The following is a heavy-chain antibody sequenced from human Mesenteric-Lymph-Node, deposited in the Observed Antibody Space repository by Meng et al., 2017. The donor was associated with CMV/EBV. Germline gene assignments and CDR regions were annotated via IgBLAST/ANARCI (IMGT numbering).Heavy chain of an antibody. CDR1: GFTFSSSW. CDR3: ARAPGGTHDASDI. V-gene: IGHV3-74*01. CDR2: IYSDGKNT. J-gene: IGHJ3*02. Sequence: GESLKISCVTSGFTFSSSWMHWVRQAPGKGLEWVSRIYSDGKNTKYADSVKGRFTISRDNSKNTLYLQMNSLRPEDTAVYYCARAPGGTHDASDIWGQGTMVTVSS.